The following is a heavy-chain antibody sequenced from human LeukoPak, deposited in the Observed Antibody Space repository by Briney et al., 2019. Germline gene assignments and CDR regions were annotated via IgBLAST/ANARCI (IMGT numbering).Heavy chain of an antibody. V-gene: IGHV4-59*12. CDR3: ARDSPFGEFDY. D-gene: IGHD3-10*01. CDR2: IYYSGST. CDR1: GRSISSYY. Sequence: PSDTLSLTCTVSGRSISSYYWSWIRQPPGKGLEGMGYIYYSGSTNYNPSLKSRVTISVDTSKNQFSLKLSSVTAADTAVYYCARDSPFGEFDYWGQGTLVTVSS. J-gene: IGHJ4*02.